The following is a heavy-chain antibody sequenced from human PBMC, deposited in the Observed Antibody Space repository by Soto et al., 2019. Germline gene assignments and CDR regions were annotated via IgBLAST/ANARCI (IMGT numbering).Heavy chain of an antibody. D-gene: IGHD2-8*01. V-gene: IGHV5-10-1*01. Sequence: GESLKISCKGSGYSFTSYWISWVRQMPGKGLEWMGRIDPSDSYTNYSPSFQGHVTISADKSISTAYLQWSSLKASDTATYDCARRGRLSPNDYWCQGTLVTVSS. J-gene: IGHJ4*02. CDR2: IDPSDSYT. CDR3: ARRGRLSPNDY. CDR1: GYSFTSYW.